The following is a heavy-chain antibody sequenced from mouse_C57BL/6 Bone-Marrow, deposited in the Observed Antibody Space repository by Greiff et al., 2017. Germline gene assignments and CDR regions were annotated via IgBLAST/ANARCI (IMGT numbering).Heavy chain of an antibody. J-gene: IGHJ1*03. V-gene: IGHV2-6-1*01. CDR3: ARHYYDYDGDWYFDV. Sequence: VQLVESGPGLVAPSQSLSITCTVSGFSLTSYGVHWVRQPPGKGLEWLVVIWSDGSTTYNSALKSRLSISKDNSKSQVFLKMNSLQTDDTAMYYCARHYYDYDGDWYFDVWGTGTTVTVSS. CDR1: GFSLTSYG. D-gene: IGHD2-4*01. CDR2: IWSDGST.